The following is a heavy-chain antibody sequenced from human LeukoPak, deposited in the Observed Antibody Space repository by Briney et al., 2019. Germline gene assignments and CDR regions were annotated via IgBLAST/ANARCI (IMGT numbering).Heavy chain of an antibody. CDR2: IRYDGSNK. Sequence: GSLRLSCAASGFTFSSYGMHWVRQAPGKGLEWVAFIRYDGSNKYYADSVKGRFTISRDNSKNTLYLQMNSLRAEDTAVYYCAKVTHYDFWTGYPYYFDYWGQGTLVTVSS. V-gene: IGHV3-30*02. J-gene: IGHJ4*02. D-gene: IGHD3-3*01. CDR3: AKVTHYDFWTGYPYYFDY. CDR1: GFTFSSYG.